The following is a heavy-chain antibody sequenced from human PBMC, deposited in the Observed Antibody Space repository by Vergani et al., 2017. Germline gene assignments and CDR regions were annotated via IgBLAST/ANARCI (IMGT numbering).Heavy chain of an antibody. CDR2: ISRSSSTI. CDR3: ARISGGSAPYLHY. J-gene: IGHJ1*01. CDR1: GFTFSSYW. Sequence: EVQLVESGGGLVQPGGSLRLSCAASGFTFSSYWMNWVRQAPGKGLEWVSYISRSSSTIYYADSVKGRFTISRDNAKTTLYLQMNSLRDEDRGVYYCARISGGSAPYLHYWGQGTLVTVAS. V-gene: IGHV3-48*02. D-gene: IGHD2-15*01.